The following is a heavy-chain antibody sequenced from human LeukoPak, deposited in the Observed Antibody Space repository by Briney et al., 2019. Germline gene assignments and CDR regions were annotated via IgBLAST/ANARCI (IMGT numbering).Heavy chain of an antibody. D-gene: IGHD3-22*01. CDR1: GYTFTGYY. J-gene: IGHJ4*02. Sequence: ASVKVSCKASGYTFTGYYMHWVRQAPGQGLEWMGWISAYNGNTNYAQKLQGRVTMTTDTSTSTAYMELRSLRSDDTAVYYCARDYDSSGYYYRTFDYWGQGTLVTVSS. V-gene: IGHV1-18*04. CDR2: ISAYNGNT. CDR3: ARDYDSSGYYYRTFDY.